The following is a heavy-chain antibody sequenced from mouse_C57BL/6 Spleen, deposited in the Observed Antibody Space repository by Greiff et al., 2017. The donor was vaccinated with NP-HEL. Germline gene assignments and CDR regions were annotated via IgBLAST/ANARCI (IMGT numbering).Heavy chain of an antibody. CDR2: IDPSDSYT. D-gene: IGHD2-4*01. Sequence: QVQLQQPGAELVRPGTSVKLSCKASGYTFTSYWMHWVKQRPGQGLEWIGVIDPSDSYTNYNQKFKGKATLSVDTSSSTAYMQLSRLTSEDSAVYYCARAPYDYEFAYWGQGTLVTVSA. CDR1: GYTFTSYW. CDR3: ARAPYDYEFAY. V-gene: IGHV1-59*01. J-gene: IGHJ3*01.